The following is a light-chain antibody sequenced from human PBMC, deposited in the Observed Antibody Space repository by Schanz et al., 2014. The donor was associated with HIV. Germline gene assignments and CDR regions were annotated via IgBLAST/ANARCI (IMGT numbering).Light chain of an antibody. CDR3: SSYTGDNKGV. J-gene: IGLJ3*02. V-gene: IGLV2-14*03. CDR1: SSDVGGYNY. CDR2: DVS. Sequence: QSVLTQPASVSGSPGQSITISCTGTSSDVGGYNYVSWYQQLPGKVPKLMIYDVSNRASGVSNRFSGSKSGNTASLTISGLQAEDEADYYCSSYTGDNKGVFGGGTKLTVL.